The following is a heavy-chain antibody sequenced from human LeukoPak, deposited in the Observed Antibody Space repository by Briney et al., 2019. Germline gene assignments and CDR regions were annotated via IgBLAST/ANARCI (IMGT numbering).Heavy chain of an antibody. D-gene: IGHD3-10*01. CDR2: INHGGST. V-gene: IGHV4-34*01. J-gene: IGHJ5*02. Sequence: SETLSLTCAVYGGSFSGYYWSWIRQPPGKGLEWIGEINHGGSTNYNPSLKSRVTISVDTSKNQFSLKLSSVTAADTAVYYCARARITMVRGVMSWFDPWGQGTLVTVSS. CDR3: ARARITMVRGVMSWFDP. CDR1: GGSFSGYY.